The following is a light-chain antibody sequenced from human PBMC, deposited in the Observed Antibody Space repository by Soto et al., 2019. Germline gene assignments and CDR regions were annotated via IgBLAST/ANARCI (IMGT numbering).Light chain of an antibody. CDR1: QSVSRSH. V-gene: IGKV3-20*01. CDR3: QQYGNSPPYS. Sequence: EIVLTQSPGTLSLSPGERATLSCRASQSVSRSHLAWYQQKPGQAPRLLIYVASSSATGIADRFSGSGSVTDFTLTISRLEPDDFAVYYFQQYGNSPPYSFGQGTKLEIK. J-gene: IGKJ2*03. CDR2: VAS.